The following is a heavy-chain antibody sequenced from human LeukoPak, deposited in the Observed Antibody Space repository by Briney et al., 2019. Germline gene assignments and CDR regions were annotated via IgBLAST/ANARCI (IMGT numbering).Heavy chain of an antibody. J-gene: IGHJ6*02. V-gene: IGHV4-4*07. CDR1: GGSISSYY. CDR2: IYTSGST. CDR3: ARRNDYYDSSGYYRYYYGMDV. D-gene: IGHD3-22*01. Sequence: PSETLSLTCTVYGGSISSYYWSWIRQPAGKGLEWIGRIYTSGSTNYNPSLKSRVTMSVDTSKNQFSLKLSSVTAADTAVYYCARRNDYYDSSGYYRYYYGMDVWGQGTTVTVSS.